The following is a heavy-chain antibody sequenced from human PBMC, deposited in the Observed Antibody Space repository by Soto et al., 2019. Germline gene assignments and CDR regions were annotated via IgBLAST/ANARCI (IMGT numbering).Heavy chain of an antibody. D-gene: IGHD1-1*01. V-gene: IGHV2-5*02. Sequence: QITLKEAGPTLVKPTETLTLTCTFSGFSFTTTRMGVGWTRQPPGKAIEWLAIIYWDGESRYNPLLRSRLTLTEDTSKNQVVLTMNNMDPNDTATYYYAHTASTGTTTYFDSWGQGIPVTVAS. J-gene: IGHJ4*02. CDR3: AHTASTGTTTYFDS. CDR2: IYWDGES. CDR1: GFSFTTTRMG.